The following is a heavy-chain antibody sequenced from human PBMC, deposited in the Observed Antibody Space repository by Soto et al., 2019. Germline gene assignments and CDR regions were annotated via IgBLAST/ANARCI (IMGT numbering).Heavy chain of an antibody. CDR1: GYTFTSYG. Sequence: GASVKVSCKASGYTFTSYGISWVRQAPGQGLEWMGWISAYNGNTNYAQKLQGRVTMTTDTSTSTAYMELRSLRSDDTAVYYCAREVAITIFGVVAYDAFDIWGQGQWSPSPQ. CDR2: ISAYNGNT. J-gene: IGHJ3*02. V-gene: IGHV1-18*01. CDR3: AREVAITIFGVVAYDAFDI. D-gene: IGHD3-3*01.